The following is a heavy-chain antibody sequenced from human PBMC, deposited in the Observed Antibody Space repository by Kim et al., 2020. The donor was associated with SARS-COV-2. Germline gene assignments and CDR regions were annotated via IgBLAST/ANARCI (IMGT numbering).Heavy chain of an antibody. CDR3: VRGLFQGPFHC. D-gene: IGHD2-15*01. CDR2: ISRSGGST. CDR1: GFTFDDYG. V-gene: IGHV3-20*01. J-gene: IGHJ4*02. Sequence: GGSLRLSCAASGFTFDDYGMSWVRQTPGKGLEWISGISRSGGSTDYIDSAKGRFTISRDNAKNSLYLQMNSLRVDDTALYHCVRGLFQGPFHCWGQGTLVTVSS.